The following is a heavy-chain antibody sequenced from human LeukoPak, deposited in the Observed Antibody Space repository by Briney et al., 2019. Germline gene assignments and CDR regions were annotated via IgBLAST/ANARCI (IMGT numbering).Heavy chain of an antibody. J-gene: IGHJ6*02. CDR1: GFTFSSYG. CDR2: ISYDGSNK. D-gene: IGHD6-6*01. Sequence: GGSLRLSCAASGFTFSSYGMHWVRRAPGKGLEWVAVISYDGSNKYYADSVKGRFTISRDNSKNTLYLQMNSLRAEDTAVYYCAKDKKSIAAPRSYYYGMDVWGQGTTVTVSS. CDR3: AKDKKSIAAPRSYYYGMDV. V-gene: IGHV3-30*18.